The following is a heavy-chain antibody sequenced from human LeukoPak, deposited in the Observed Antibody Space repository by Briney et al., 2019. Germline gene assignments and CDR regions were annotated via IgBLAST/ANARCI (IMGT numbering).Heavy chain of an antibody. CDR1: GFSFSSYW. Sequence: GGSLRLSCAASGFSFSSYWMSWVRQAPGKGLEWVANIKQDGSEKYYVDSVKGRFTISRDNAKKSLYLQTNSLRAEDTALYYCARTTLAVAGTGYAFDIWGQGTMVTVSS. CDR3: ARTTLAVAGTGYAFDI. V-gene: IGHV3-7*01. D-gene: IGHD6-19*01. J-gene: IGHJ3*02. CDR2: IKQDGSEK.